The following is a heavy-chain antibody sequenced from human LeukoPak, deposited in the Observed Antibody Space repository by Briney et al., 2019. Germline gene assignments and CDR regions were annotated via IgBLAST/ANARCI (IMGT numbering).Heavy chain of an antibody. CDR3: TREGGGTTVDY. V-gene: IGHV4-39*07. CDR1: GGSISSSSYY. CDR2: IYYSGTT. J-gene: IGHJ4*02. D-gene: IGHD1-1*01. Sequence: SETLSLTCTVSGGSISSSSYYWGWIRQPPGKGLEWIGSIYYSGTTYYNPSLKSRITISQDTSKNQFSLKVNSVTAADTAAYYCTREGGGTTVDYWGQGTLVTVSS.